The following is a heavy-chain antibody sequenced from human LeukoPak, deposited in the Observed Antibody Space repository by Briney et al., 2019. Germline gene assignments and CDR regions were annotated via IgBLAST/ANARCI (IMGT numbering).Heavy chain of an antibody. Sequence: PGGSLRLSCAASGFTFSDYYMSWIRQAPGKGLEWVSYISSSDSTIYYADSVKGRFTISRDNAKNSLYLQMNSLRAEDTAVYYCASLSWPAYYYYGMDVWGQGTTVTVSS. D-gene: IGHD6-13*01. J-gene: IGHJ6*02. CDR3: ASLSWPAYYYYGMDV. V-gene: IGHV3-11*01. CDR2: ISSSDSTI. CDR1: GFTFSDYY.